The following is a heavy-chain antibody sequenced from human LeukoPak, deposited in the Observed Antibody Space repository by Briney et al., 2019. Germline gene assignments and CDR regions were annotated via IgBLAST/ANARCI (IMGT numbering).Heavy chain of an antibody. CDR3: ARGGSPYYYDSSGYRAHYYFDY. Sequence: GGSLRLSCAASGFTFSSYWMSWVRQAPGKGLEWVANIKQDGSEKYYVDSVKGRFTISRDNAKNSLYLQMNSLRAEDTAVYYCARGGSPYYYDSSGYRAHYYFDYWGQGTLVTVSS. J-gene: IGHJ4*02. CDR1: GFTFSSYW. V-gene: IGHV3-7*01. CDR2: IKQDGSEK. D-gene: IGHD3-22*01.